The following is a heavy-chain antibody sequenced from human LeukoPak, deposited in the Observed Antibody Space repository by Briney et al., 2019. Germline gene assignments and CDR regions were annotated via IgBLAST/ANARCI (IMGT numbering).Heavy chain of an antibody. J-gene: IGHJ5*02. CDR2: IYTSGST. CDR1: GGSISTYY. D-gene: IGHD6-13*01. V-gene: IGHV4-4*07. CDR3: ARGSSWYPSAGFDP. Sequence: PLEALSLTGTVSGGSISTYYWSWIRQPAGKGLEWIGRIYTSGSTNYNPSLKSRVTMSVDTSKNQFSLKLSSVTAADTAVYYCARGSSWYPSAGFDPWGQGTLVTVSS.